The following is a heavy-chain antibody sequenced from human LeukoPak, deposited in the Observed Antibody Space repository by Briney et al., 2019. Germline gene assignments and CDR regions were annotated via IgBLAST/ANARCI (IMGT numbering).Heavy chain of an antibody. CDR1: GYTFTGYY. CDR3: AREMVRGVYWYFDL. D-gene: IGHD3-10*01. CDR2: INPNSGGT. Sequence: ASVKVSCKASGYTFTGYYMHWVRQAPGQGLEWMGRINPNSGGTNYAQKFQGRVTMTRDTSISTAYMELSRLRSGDTAVYYCAREMVRGVYWYFDLWGRGTLVTVSS. V-gene: IGHV1-2*06. J-gene: IGHJ2*01.